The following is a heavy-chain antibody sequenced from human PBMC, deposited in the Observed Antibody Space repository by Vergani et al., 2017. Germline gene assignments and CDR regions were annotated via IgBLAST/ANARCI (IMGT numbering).Heavy chain of an antibody. D-gene: IGHD2-2*01. Sequence: QVQLVQSGAEVKKPGASVKVSCKASGYTFTSYGISWVRQAPGQGPEWMGWISAYNGNTNYAQKLQGRVTMTTDTSTSTAYMELRSLRSDDTAVYYCARAVVPAPGGYYYYMDVWGKGTTVTVSS. V-gene: IGHV1-18*01. CDR3: ARAVVPAPGGYYYYMDV. J-gene: IGHJ6*03. CDR1: GYTFTSYG. CDR2: ISAYNGNT.